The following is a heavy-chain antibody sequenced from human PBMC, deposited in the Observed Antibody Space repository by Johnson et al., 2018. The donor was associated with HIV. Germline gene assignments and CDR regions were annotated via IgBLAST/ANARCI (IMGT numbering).Heavy chain of an antibody. D-gene: IGHD6-19*01. Sequence: VQLVESGGGLVQPGGSLRLSCAASGFTFSDYYMSWIRQAPGKGLEWVSVIYSGGSTYYADSVKGRFTMYRDNSKNTLYLQMNSLRAEDTAVDYCASAVARGQWLANGYIGGQGTIVTVSS. V-gene: IGHV3-66*01. J-gene: IGHJ3*02. CDR2: IYSGGST. CDR1: GFTFSDYY. CDR3: ASAVARGQWLANGYI.